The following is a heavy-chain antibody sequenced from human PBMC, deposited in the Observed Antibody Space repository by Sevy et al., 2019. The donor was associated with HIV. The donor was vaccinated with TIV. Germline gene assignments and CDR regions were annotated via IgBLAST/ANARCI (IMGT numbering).Heavy chain of an antibody. CDR2: ISGSGGST. CDR3: SKVLGSDPPDYDIFTGYPSYYYYYYGMDV. Sequence: GGSLRLSCAASGFTFSSYAMSWVRQAPGKGLEWVSAISGSGGSTYYADSVKGLFTISIDNSKNTLNMEMDSLRAEGRALYYCSKVLGSDPPDYDIFTGYPSYYYYYYGMDVWGRGTKVTVSS. V-gene: IGHV3-23*01. D-gene: IGHD3-9*01. CDR1: GFTFSSYA. J-gene: IGHJ6*02.